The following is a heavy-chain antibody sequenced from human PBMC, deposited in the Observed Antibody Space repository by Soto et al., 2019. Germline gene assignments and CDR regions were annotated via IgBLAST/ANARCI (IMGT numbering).Heavy chain of an antibody. Sequence: GGSLRLSCIGSGFTFDNYGMHWVRQAPGKVLEWVTVISHDENYKSYADSVRGRFTISRDNSKNTLYLQMNSLRVEYTALYHCARDISRVMRFDPWGQGTLVTVSS. V-gene: IGHV3-30*03. D-gene: IGHD3-3*02. CDR2: ISHDENYK. CDR3: ARDISRVMRFDP. J-gene: IGHJ5*02. CDR1: GFTFDNYG.